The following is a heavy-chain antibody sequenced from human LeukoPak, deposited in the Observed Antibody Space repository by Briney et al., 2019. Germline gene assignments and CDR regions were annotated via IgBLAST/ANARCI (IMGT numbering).Heavy chain of an antibody. J-gene: IGHJ2*01. D-gene: IGHD2-8*01. CDR1: GGSISSYY. Sequence: SETLSLTCTVSGGSISSYYWSWIRQPAGKGLEWIGRIYTSGSTNYNPSLKSRVTMSVDTSKNQFSLKLSSVTAADTAVYYCARVPRSCTNGVCYTWYFDLWGRGTLVTVSS. V-gene: IGHV4-4*07. CDR3: ARVPRSCTNGVCYTWYFDL. CDR2: IYTSGST.